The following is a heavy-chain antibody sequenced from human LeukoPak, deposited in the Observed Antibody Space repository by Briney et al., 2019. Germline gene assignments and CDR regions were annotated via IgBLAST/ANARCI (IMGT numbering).Heavy chain of an antibody. CDR1: GYTFTGYY. Sequence: ASVKVSCKASGYTFTGYYIHWVRQAPGQGLEWMGWINPNSGGTNYAQKFQGRVTMTRDTSISTAYMELSRLRSDDTAVYYCARDESGYSGYADWGQGTLVTVSS. CDR2: INPNSGGT. J-gene: IGHJ4*02. D-gene: IGHD5-12*01. CDR3: ARDESGYSGYAD. V-gene: IGHV1-2*02.